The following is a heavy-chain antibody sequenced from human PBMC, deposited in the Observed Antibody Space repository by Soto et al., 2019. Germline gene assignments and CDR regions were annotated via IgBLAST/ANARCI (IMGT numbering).Heavy chain of an antibody. CDR3: AKGGPFTGGFDP. CDR2: ISGRSGVP. CDR1: GFRFWTYS. D-gene: IGHD3-16*01. V-gene: IGHV3-23*01. J-gene: IGHJ5*02. Sequence: EVKLLESGGGLVQPGESLRLSCAASGFRFWTYSMSWVRQTPEKGLEWVSTISGRSGVPSYADSVNGRFTVSRDNSKNTLYLQMNSLRPDDTAIYYCAKGGPFTGGFDPWGQGTLVTVAS.